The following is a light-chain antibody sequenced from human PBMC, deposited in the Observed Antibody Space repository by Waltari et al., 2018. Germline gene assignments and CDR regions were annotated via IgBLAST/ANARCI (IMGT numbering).Light chain of an antibody. V-gene: IGLV5-45*01. CDR2: YKSDSDK. Sequence: QAVLTQPASLSASPGASASLTCTLRSGINVDTYTMYWFQQKPGSPPQFLLRYKSDSDKLQAPGVPSRFSGSKDGSANAGILLISGLQSEDEADYYCMIWHSSTWVFGGGTKLTVL. CDR3: MIWHSSTWV. CDR1: SGINVDTYT. J-gene: IGLJ3*02.